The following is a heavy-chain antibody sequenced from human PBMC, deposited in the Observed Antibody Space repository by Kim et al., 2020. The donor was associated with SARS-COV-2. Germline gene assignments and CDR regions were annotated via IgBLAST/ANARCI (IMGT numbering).Heavy chain of an antibody. J-gene: IGHJ5*02. D-gene: IGHD6-19*01. CDR3: ARDSLAVAGRGFDP. Sequence: GGSLRLSCAASGFTFSSYEMNWVRQAPGKGLEWVSYISSSGSTIYYAAPVKGRFTISRDNAKNSLYLQMNSLRAEDTAVYYCARDSLAVAGRGFDPWGQGALVTVSS. V-gene: IGHV3-48*03. CDR1: GFTFSSYE. CDR2: ISSSGSTI.